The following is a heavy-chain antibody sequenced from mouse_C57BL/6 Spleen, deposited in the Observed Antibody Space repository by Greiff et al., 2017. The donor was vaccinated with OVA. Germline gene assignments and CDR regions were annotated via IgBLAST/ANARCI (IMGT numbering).Heavy chain of an antibody. Sequence: QVQLQQSGAELVKPGASVKISCKASGYTFTDYSINWVKQRPGQGLEWIGKIGPGSGSTYYNEKFKGKATLTADKSSSTAYMQLSSLTSEDSAVYFCARSGYYDYDGGFAYWGQGTLVTVSA. CDR1: GYTFTDYS. CDR2: IGPGSGST. V-gene: IGHV1-77*01. CDR3: ARSGYYDYDGGFAY. D-gene: IGHD2-4*01. J-gene: IGHJ3*01.